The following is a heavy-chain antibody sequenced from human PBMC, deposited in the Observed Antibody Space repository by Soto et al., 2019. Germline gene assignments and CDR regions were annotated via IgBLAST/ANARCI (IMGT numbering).Heavy chain of an antibody. CDR3: ASAPRDSDGSGYYAY. D-gene: IGHD3-22*01. CDR2: IYYSGST. Sequence: QVQLQESGPGLVKPSQTLSLTCTVSGGSISSGGYYWSRIRQHPGKGLEWIGYIYYSGSTHYNPSLKSRVTISVDISKTQFSLKLSSVTAADTAVYYCASAPRDSDGSGYYAYWGQGTLVTVSS. CDR1: GGSISSGGYY. J-gene: IGHJ4*02. V-gene: IGHV4-31*03.